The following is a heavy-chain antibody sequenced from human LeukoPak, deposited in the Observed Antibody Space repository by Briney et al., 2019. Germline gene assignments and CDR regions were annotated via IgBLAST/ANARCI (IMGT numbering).Heavy chain of an antibody. CDR2: IYPGDSDT. CDR3: ATTYCSGGSCYDAFDI. V-gene: IGHV5-51*01. Sequence: GESLKISCKGSGYSFTSNWIGWVRQMPGKGLEWMGIIYPGDSDTRYSPSFQGQVTISADKSISTAYLQWSSLKASDTAMYYCATTYCSGGSCYDAFDIWGQGTMVTVSS. CDR1: GYSFTSNW. J-gene: IGHJ3*02. D-gene: IGHD2-15*01.